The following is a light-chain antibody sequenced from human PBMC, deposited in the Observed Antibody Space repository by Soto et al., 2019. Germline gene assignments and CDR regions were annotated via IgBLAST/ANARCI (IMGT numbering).Light chain of an antibody. J-gene: IGKJ4*01. V-gene: IGKV3-11*01. CDR2: DAS. Sequence: EIVLTQSPATLSLSPGERATLSCRASQNINNYLAWYQQKSGQAPRLLIYDASNRATGIPARFSGSGSGTDFTLTMSSLEPEDFAAYYCQQRKDWPLTFGGGTKVEIK. CDR1: QNINNY. CDR3: QQRKDWPLT.